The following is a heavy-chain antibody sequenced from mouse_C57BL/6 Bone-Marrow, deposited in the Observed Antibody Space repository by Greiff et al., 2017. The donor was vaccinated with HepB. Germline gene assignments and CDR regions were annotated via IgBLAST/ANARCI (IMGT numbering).Heavy chain of an antibody. D-gene: IGHD1-1*01. J-gene: IGHJ4*01. Sequence: EVKLQESGGGLVQPGGSLKLSCAASGFTFSDYYMYWVRQTPEKRLEWVAYISNGGGSTYYPDTVKGRFTISRDNAKNTLYLQMSRLKSEDTAMYYCARHRNYYGSSYVRYAMDYWGQGTSVTVSS. CDR1: GFTFSDYY. V-gene: IGHV5-12*01. CDR3: ARHRNYYGSSYVRYAMDY. CDR2: ISNGGGST.